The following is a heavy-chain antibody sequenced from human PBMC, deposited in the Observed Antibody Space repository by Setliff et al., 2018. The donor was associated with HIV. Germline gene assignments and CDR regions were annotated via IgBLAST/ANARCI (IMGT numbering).Heavy chain of an antibody. CDR2: IYTSGST. D-gene: IGHD2-15*01. CDR3: ARVPPDCSGGSCYSKHYVDY. Sequence: PSETLSLTCTVSGGSISSGSNYWSWIRQPAGKGLEWIGHIYTSGSTNYNPSLKSRVTISVDTSKNQFYLKLSSVTAADTAVYYCARVPPDCSGGSCYSKHYVDYWGQGTLVTVSS. J-gene: IGHJ4*02. V-gene: IGHV4-61*09. CDR1: GGSISSGSNY.